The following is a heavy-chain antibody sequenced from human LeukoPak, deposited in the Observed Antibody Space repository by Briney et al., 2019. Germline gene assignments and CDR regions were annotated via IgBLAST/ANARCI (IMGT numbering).Heavy chain of an antibody. CDR2: ISGSGGST. J-gene: IGHJ6*02. V-gene: IGHV3-23*01. CDR1: GFTFSSYA. D-gene: IGHD2-21*01. Sequence: SGGSLRLSCAASGFTFSSYAMSWVRQAPGKGLEWVSAISGSGGSTYYADSVKGRLTISRDNSKNTLYLQMNSLRAEDTAVYYCAKGLPYFLYVMDVWGQGTTVTVSS. CDR3: AKGLPYFLYVMDV.